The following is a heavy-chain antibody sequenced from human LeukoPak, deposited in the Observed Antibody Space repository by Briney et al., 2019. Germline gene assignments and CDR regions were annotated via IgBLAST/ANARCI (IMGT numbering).Heavy chain of an antibody. J-gene: IGHJ5*02. Sequence: PGGSLRLSCAASGFTVSSNYMSWVRQAPGKGLEWVSVIYSGGSTYYADSVKGRFTISRDNSKNTLYLQMNSLRAEDTAVYYCARVKKQQYYANEDNWFDPWGQGTLVTVSS. CDR2: IYSGGST. CDR3: ARVKKQQYYANEDNWFDP. CDR1: GFTVSSNY. D-gene: IGHD3-10*01. V-gene: IGHV3-66*02.